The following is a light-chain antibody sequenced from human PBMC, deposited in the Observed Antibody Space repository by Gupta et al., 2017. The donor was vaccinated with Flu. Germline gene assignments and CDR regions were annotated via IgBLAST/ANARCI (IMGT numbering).Light chain of an antibody. J-gene: IGKJ5*01. Sequence: EIVLTQSPATLSLSPGERATLSCRASQSVSNHLAWYQQKPGQAPRILIYGASNRATGIAGRFSGSGSGTDFTLTIDSLEPEDFAVYYCQQRSNWPPITFGQGTRLEIK. CDR1: QSVSNH. CDR3: QQRSNWPPIT. V-gene: IGKV3-11*01. CDR2: GAS.